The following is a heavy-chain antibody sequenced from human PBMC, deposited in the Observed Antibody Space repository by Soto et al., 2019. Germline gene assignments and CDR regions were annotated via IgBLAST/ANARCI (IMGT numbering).Heavy chain of an antibody. J-gene: IGHJ4*02. Sequence: GSLRLSCAASGFTFSSYAMNWVRQAPGKGLEWVSYISSSSSKIDYADSVKGRFTISRDNARNSLYLQMNSLRDEDTAVYYCAGDSSVGARWARHFEHWGQGTLVNVS. CDR3: AGDSSVGARWARHFEH. CDR1: GFTFSSYA. V-gene: IGHV3-48*02. D-gene: IGHD6-6*01. CDR2: ISSSSSKI.